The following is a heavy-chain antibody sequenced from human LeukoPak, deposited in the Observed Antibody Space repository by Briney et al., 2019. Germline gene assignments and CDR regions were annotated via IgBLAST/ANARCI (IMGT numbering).Heavy chain of an antibody. D-gene: IGHD6-6*01. Sequence: GGSLRLSCAASGFAFSSYAMSGVRQPPGKGLEWVSAISGSGGSTYYADSVKGRFTISRDNSKNTLYLQMNSLRAEDTAVYYCAKDPRYSSSSNWFDPWGQGTLVTVSS. CDR1: GFAFSSYA. CDR2: ISGSGGST. J-gene: IGHJ5*02. V-gene: IGHV3-23*01. CDR3: AKDPRYSSSSNWFDP.